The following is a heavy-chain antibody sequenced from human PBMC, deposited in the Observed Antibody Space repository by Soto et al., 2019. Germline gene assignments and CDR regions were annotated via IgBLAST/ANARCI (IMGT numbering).Heavy chain of an antibody. V-gene: IGHV3-23*01. J-gene: IGHJ4*02. D-gene: IGHD3-10*01. CDR2: ISGSGGST. CDR1: GFTFSSYA. Sequence: EVQLLESGGGLVQPGGSLRLSCAASGFTFSSYAMSWVRQAPGKGLEWVSAISGSGGSTYYADSVKGRFTISRDNSKNTLYQQMNSLRAEDTAVYYCAKDVGITMVRGSFDYWGQGTLVTVSS. CDR3: AKDVGITMVRGSFDY.